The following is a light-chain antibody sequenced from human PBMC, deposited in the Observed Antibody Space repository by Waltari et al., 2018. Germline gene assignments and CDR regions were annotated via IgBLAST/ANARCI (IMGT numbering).Light chain of an antibody. Sequence: IVLPQSPDFQSVPPKEKVTIPCRASQDISTSLHWYNQKPDKSPNLLIKYDSESFSGVTSRVSGSGAGTHFTLTINSLEAEDAATYYCQQSRSFPLTFGGGTKVEIK. V-gene: IGKV6-21*01. CDR2: YDS. CDR1: QDISTS. CDR3: QQSRSFPLT. J-gene: IGKJ4*01.